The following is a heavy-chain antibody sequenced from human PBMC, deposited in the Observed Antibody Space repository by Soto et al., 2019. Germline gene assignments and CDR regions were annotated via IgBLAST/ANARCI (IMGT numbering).Heavy chain of an antibody. V-gene: IGHV1-69*02. Sequence: GASVKVSCKASGGTLSSYTISWVRQAPGQGFEWMGRIIPILGIANYAQKFQGRVTITADKSTSTAYMELSSLRSEDTAVYYCARVGSGWEFDYFDYWGQGTLVTVSS. D-gene: IGHD6-19*01. J-gene: IGHJ4*02. CDR1: GGTLSSYT. CDR3: ARVGSGWEFDYFDY. CDR2: IIPILGIA.